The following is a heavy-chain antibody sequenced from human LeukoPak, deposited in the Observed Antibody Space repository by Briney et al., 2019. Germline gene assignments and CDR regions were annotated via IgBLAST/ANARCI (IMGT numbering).Heavy chain of an antibody. V-gene: IGHV4-61*02. J-gene: IGHJ4*02. D-gene: IGHD3-22*01. Sequence: PSQTLSLTCTVSGGSISSGGHYWSWIRQPAGKGLEYLGRISSTGSTNYNPSLRSRVTISADTSKNHFSLKLTSVTAADTAVYYCARVGYYDSSGYVDYWGQGTLVTISS. CDR2: ISSTGST. CDR1: GGSISSGGHY. CDR3: ARVGYYDSSGYVDY.